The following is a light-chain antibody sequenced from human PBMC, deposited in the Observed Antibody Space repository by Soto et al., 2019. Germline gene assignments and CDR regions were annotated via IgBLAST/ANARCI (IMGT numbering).Light chain of an antibody. Sequence: AIQLTQSPYSLSASVGDRVTITCRASQGISSALAWYQQKPGKAPKLLIYDASSLESGVPARFSGSGSGTDFTLTISSLQPEDFATYYCQQFNSYPFTFGPGTKVDIK. J-gene: IGKJ3*01. CDR2: DAS. CDR3: QQFNSYPFT. V-gene: IGKV1-13*02. CDR1: QGISSA.